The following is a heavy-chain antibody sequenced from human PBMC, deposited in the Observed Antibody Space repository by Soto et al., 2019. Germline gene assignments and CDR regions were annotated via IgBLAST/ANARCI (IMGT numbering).Heavy chain of an antibody. Sequence: GGSLRLSCAASGFTFSSYAMSWVRQAPGKGLEWVSAISGSGGSTYYADSVKGRFTISRDNSKNTQYLQMNSLRVEDTAVYYCPKDEALMTTVVPLDYWGRGTLV. J-gene: IGHJ4*01. D-gene: IGHD2-15*01. V-gene: IGHV3-23*01. CDR3: PKDEALMTTVVPLDY. CDR2: ISGSGGST. CDR1: GFTFSSYA.